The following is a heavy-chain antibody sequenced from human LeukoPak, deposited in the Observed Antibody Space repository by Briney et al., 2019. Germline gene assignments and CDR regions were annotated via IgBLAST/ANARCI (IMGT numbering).Heavy chain of an antibody. V-gene: IGHV1-2*02. CDR1: GYSLTGYY. CDR3: ARDDPVRYYDFWSGYYTGSVVY. J-gene: IGHJ4*02. CDR2: INPNSGGT. D-gene: IGHD3-3*01. Sequence: ASVKVSCKASGYSLTGYYMHWVRQAPGQGLEWMGWINPNSGGTNYAQKFQGRVTMTRDTSISTAYMELSRLRSDDTAVYYCARDDPVRYYDFWSGYYTGSVVYWGQGTLVTVSS.